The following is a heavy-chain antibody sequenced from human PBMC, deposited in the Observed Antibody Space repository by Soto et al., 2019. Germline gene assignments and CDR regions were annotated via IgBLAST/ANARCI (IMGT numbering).Heavy chain of an antibody. CDR3: VAGSGSSTSDAFDL. CDR1: GGSVTTYY. V-gene: IGHV4-59*02. J-gene: IGHJ3*01. Sequence: QVQLQGSGPGLVKPSETLSLTCIVFGGSVTTYYWTWIRQPPGKGLEWIGFTSHSGSTNYNPSLKSRVTMSVDTSRNPFSLKLNSVPAADTAVYYCVAGSGSSTSDAFDLWDRGTMVTVSS. D-gene: IGHD2-15*01. CDR2: TSHSGST.